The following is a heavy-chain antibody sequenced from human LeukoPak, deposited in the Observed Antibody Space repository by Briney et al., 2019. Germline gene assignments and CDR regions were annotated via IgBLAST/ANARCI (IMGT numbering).Heavy chain of an antibody. J-gene: IGHJ4*02. CDR1: GGTFSSYA. Sequence: ASVKVSCKASGGTFSSYAISWVRQAPGQGLEWMGGIIPIFGTANYAQKFQGRVTITADESTSTAYMELSSLRSEDTAVYYCARGGGDGYNGIYFDYWGQGTLVTVSS. V-gene: IGHV1-69*13. CDR3: ARGGGDGYNGIYFDY. CDR2: IIPIFGTA. D-gene: IGHD5-24*01.